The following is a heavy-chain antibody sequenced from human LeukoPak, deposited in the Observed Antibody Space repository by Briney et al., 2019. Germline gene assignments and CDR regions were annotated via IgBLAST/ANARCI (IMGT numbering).Heavy chain of an antibody. J-gene: IGHJ4*02. D-gene: IGHD5-12*01. CDR1: GFTFSSYW. CDR3: AKDEGWYSGYSSHPITLYLYDY. Sequence: PGGSLRLSCAASGFTFSSYWMSWVRQAPGKGLEWVANIKQDGSEKYYVDSVKGRFTISRDNSKNTLYLQMNSLRAEDTAVYYCAKDEGWYSGYSSHPITLYLYDYWGQGTLVTVSS. V-gene: IGHV3-7*03. CDR2: IKQDGSEK.